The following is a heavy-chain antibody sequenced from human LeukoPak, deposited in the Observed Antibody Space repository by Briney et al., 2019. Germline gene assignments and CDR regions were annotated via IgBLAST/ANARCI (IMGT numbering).Heavy chain of an antibody. V-gene: IGHV3-11*04. D-gene: IGHD1-26*01. CDR1: GFTFSDYY. Sequence: PGGSLRLSCAASGFTFSDYYMSWIRQAPGKGLEWISYISSSGSTIYYADSVKGRFTISRDNAKNSLYLQMNSLRAEDTAVYYCARDLEEGWELLVAFDYWGQGTLVTVSS. CDR2: ISSSGSTI. J-gene: IGHJ4*02. CDR3: ARDLEEGWELLVAFDY.